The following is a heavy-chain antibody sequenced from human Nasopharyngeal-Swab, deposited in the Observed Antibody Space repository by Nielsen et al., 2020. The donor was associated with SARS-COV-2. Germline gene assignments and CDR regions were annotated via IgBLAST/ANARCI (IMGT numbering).Heavy chain of an antibody. J-gene: IGHJ4*02. D-gene: IGHD2-8*02. CDR2: ITPIFGTA. Sequence: WVRQAPGQGLEWMGGITPIFGTANYAQKFQGRVTITADESTSTAYMELSSLRSEDTAVYYCARDQAGGGVLGYWGQGTLVTVSS. V-gene: IGHV1-69*01. CDR3: ARDQAGGGVLGY.